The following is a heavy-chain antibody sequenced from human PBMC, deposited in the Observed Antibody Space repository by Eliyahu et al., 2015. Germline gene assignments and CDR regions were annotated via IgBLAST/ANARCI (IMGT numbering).Heavy chain of an antibody. Sequence: QVQLVESGGGVVQPGXSXRLSCAASGFTFXSXGXPWVRQAPGKGLGWVAFIRYDGSNKYYADSVKGRFTISRDNSKNTLYLQMNSLRAEDTAVYYCAKDAYDILTGPILSEVPDYWGQGTLVTVSS. V-gene: IGHV3-30*02. CDR1: GFTFXSXG. CDR3: AKDAYDILTGPILSEVPDY. D-gene: IGHD3-9*01. CDR2: IRYDGSNK. J-gene: IGHJ4*02.